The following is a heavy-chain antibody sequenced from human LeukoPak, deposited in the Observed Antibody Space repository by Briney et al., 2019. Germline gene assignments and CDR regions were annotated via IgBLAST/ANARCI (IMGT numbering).Heavy chain of an antibody. Sequence: SETLSLTCTVSAGSISSTSYSWGWIRQPPGKGLEWIGSVYYSGSTYYNPSLKSRVTISVDTSKNQFSLKLTSVTAADTAAYYCARVDYVWGSYRPTDYWGQGTLVTVSS. J-gene: IGHJ4*02. CDR3: ARVDYVWGSYRPTDY. V-gene: IGHV4-39*01. D-gene: IGHD3-16*02. CDR2: VYYSGST. CDR1: AGSISSTSYS.